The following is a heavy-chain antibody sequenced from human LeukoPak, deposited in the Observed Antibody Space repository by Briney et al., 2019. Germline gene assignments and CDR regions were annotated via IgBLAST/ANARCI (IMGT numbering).Heavy chain of an antibody. J-gene: IGHJ4*02. D-gene: IGHD3-10*01. CDR3: ARGRTMVRGVSPYFDY. CDR1: GFTFSSYA. V-gene: IGHV3-23*01. Sequence: PGGSLRLSCAASGFTFSSYAMSWVRQAPGKGLEWVSAISGSGGSTYYADSVKGRFTISRDNSKNTLYLQMNSLRAEDTAVYYCARGRTMVRGVSPYFDYWGQGTLVTVSS. CDR2: ISGSGGST.